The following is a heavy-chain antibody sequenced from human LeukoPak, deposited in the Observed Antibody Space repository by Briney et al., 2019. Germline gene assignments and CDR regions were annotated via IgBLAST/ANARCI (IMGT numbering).Heavy chain of an antibody. D-gene: IGHD4-23*01. CDR3: APELRWYGGGVWEIDS. CDR2: IDPSGGST. CDR1: GYTVTTNY. V-gene: IGHV1-46*03. Sequence: ASVKVSCKASGYTVTTNYIHWVRQAPGQGLEWMGIIDPSGGSTNYAQKFQGRVTMTRDTSTTTVYMELSSLRSDDTAVYYCAPELRWYGGGVWEIDSWGQGTLVTVSS. J-gene: IGHJ4*02.